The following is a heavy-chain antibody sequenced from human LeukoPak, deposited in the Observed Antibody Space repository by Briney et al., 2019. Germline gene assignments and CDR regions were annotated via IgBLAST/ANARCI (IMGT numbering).Heavy chain of an antibody. D-gene: IGHD3-22*01. Sequence: PSETLSLTCTVSGGSISSSGYYWSWIRQPPGKGLEWIGEINHSGSTNYNPSLKSRVTISVDTSKNQFSLKLSSVTAADTAVYYCARREVVTRGYNWFDPWGQGTLVTVSS. CDR3: ARREVVTRGYNWFDP. CDR2: INHSGST. CDR1: GGSISSSGYY. V-gene: IGHV4-39*07. J-gene: IGHJ5*02.